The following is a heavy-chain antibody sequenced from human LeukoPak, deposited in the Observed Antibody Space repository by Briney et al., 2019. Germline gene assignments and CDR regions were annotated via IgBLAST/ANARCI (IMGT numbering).Heavy chain of an antibody. CDR1: GGSISSSSYY. CDR2: IYYSGST. Sequence: SETLSLTCTVSGGSISSSSYYGGWIRQPPGKGLEWIGSIYYSGSTNYNPSLKSRVTISLDTSKNQFSLKLASVTAADTAVYYCARGRGGSWAPNAFDIWGQGTMVTVSS. V-gene: IGHV4-39*07. J-gene: IGHJ3*02. CDR3: ARGRGGSWAPNAFDI. D-gene: IGHD6-13*01.